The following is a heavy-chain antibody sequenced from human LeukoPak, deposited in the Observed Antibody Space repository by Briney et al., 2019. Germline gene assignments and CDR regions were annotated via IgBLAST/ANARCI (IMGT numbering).Heavy chain of an antibody. Sequence: KESGPTLVKPTQTLTLTCTFSGFSLSTSGVGVGWIRQPPGKALEWLALIYWNDDKRYSPSLWSRVTITRDTSKNQVVLTMTNMDPVDTATYYCARLHLMNNAFDIWGQGTMVTVSS. V-gene: IGHV2-5*01. CDR3: ARLHLMNNAFDI. D-gene: IGHD3-16*01. CDR2: IYWNDDK. J-gene: IGHJ3*02. CDR1: GFSLSTSGVG.